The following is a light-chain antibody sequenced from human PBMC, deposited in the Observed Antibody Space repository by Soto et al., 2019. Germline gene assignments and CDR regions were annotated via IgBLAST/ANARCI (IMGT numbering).Light chain of an antibody. CDR2: GAS. CDR1: QSVSSN. J-gene: IGKJ2*01. CDR3: QHYNNWPFT. V-gene: IGKV3-15*01. Sequence: EIVMTQSPATLSVSPGERATLSCRASQSVSSNLVWYQQKPGQAPSLLIYGASARATGIPARFSGSGSGTEFTLTISSLQSEDFAVYYCQHYNNWPFTFGQGTKLEI.